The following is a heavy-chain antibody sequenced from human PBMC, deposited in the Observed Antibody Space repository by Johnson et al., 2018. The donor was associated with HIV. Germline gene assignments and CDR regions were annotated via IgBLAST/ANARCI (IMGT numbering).Heavy chain of an antibody. CDR1: GFTFSNYD. V-gene: IGHV3-30*03. CDR3: AREEGSGEPPNAFDI. Sequence: QVQLVESGGGVVQPGRSLRLSCAASGFTFSNYDIHWVRQAPGKGLEWVAFISYDGTNKYYADSVKGRFTISKDNAKNALYLQMNSLRAEDTAVYYCAREEGSGEPPNAFDIWGQGTMVTVSS. CDR2: ISYDGTNK. D-gene: IGHD3-16*01. J-gene: IGHJ3*02.